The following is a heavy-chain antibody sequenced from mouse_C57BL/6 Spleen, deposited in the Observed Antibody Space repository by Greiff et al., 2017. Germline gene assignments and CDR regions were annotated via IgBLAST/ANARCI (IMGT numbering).Heavy chain of an antibody. J-gene: IGHJ2*01. CDR2: IDPNGGGT. CDR3: AKLGYCFDY. D-gene: IGHD4-1*01. V-gene: IGHV1-72*01. Sequence: VQLQQPGAELVKPGASVKLSCKASGYTFTSYWMNWVQQRPGRGLEWIGRIDPNGGGTKYNEKFKSKATMTVDKPSSTAYMQLSSLTSGDAAVYYCAKLGYCFDYWGQGTTLTVPS. CDR1: GYTFTSYW.